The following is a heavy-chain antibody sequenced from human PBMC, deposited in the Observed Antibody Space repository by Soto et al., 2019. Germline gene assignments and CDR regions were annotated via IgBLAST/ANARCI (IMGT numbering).Heavy chain of an antibody. Sequence: GGSLRLSCAASGFTFSNYIMHWVRQAPGKGLEWVAIILHDGNNKYYADSVKGRFTISRDNSKNTLYLQMNSLRTEDTAIYFCARDDEGGSYCDLGYWGQGTLVTVSS. CDR3: ARDDEGGSYCDLGY. D-gene: IGHD3-10*01. J-gene: IGHJ4*02. CDR2: ILHDGNNK. CDR1: GFTFSNYI. V-gene: IGHV3-30-3*01.